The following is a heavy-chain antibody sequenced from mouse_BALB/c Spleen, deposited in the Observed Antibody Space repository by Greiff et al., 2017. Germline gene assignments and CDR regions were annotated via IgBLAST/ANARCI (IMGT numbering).Heavy chain of an antibody. CDR3: ASYQAWFAY. Sequence: VQLQQSGAEMAKPGASVKMSCKASGYTFTSYWMHWVKQRPGQGLEWIGYINPSTGYTEYNQKFKDKATLTADKSSSTAYMQLSSLTSEDSAVYYCASYQAWFAYWGQGTLVTVSA. D-gene: IGHD5-5*01. CDR1: GYTFTSYW. V-gene: IGHV1-7*01. CDR2: INPSTGYT. J-gene: IGHJ3*01.